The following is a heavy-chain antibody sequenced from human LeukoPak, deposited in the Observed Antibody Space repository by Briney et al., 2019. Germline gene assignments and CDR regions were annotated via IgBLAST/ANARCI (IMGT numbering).Heavy chain of an antibody. Sequence: SEALSLTCAVYGGSFSGYYWSWIRQPPGKGLEWIGEINHSGSTNYNPSLKSRVTISVDTSKNQFSLKLSSVTAADTAVYYCARGYPWLRFLAVGPRYYYGMDVWGQGTTVTVSS. D-gene: IGHD5-12*01. V-gene: IGHV4-34*01. CDR3: ARGYPWLRFLAVGPRYYYGMDV. CDR1: GGSFSGYY. J-gene: IGHJ6*02. CDR2: INHSGST.